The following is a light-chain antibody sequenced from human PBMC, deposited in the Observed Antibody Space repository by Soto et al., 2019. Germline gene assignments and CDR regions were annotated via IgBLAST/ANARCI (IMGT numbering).Light chain of an antibody. V-gene: IGKV1-5*01. CDR1: QSIRSW. J-gene: IGKJ1*01. Sequence: DIQMTQSPSTLSASVGDRVTITCRASQSIRSWLAWYQQKLGKAPKLLIYDASILQSGVPLRFSSSGSGTEFTLTISGLQPDDFATYYCQQYNTFSWTFGQGTKVDIK. CDR3: QQYNTFSWT. CDR2: DAS.